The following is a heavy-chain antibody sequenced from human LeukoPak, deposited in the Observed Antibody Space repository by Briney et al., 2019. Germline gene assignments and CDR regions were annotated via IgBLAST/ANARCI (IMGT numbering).Heavy chain of an antibody. CDR2: INPNSGGA. Sequence: ASVKVSCKASGGTFSSYAISWVRQAPGQGLEWMGWINPNSGGANYAQKFQGRVTMTRDTSISTAYMELSRLRSDDTAVYYCASSGSYEFDFDYWGQGTLVTASS. J-gene: IGHJ4*02. D-gene: IGHD1-26*01. V-gene: IGHV1-2*02. CDR1: GGTFSSYA. CDR3: ASSGSYEFDFDY.